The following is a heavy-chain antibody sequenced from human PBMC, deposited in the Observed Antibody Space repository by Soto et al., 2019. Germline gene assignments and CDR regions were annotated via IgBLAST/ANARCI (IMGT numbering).Heavy chain of an antibody. J-gene: IGHJ6*02. V-gene: IGHV4-34*01. CDR3: ARDHIVATIGVDYYYYGMDV. Sequence: SETLSLTCAVYCGSFSGYYWSWIRQPPGKGLEWIGEINHSGSTNYNPSLKSRVTISVDTSKNQFSLKLSSVTAADTAVYYCARDHIVATIGVDYYYYGMDVWGQGTTVTVSS. D-gene: IGHD5-12*01. CDR2: INHSGST. CDR1: CGSFSGYY.